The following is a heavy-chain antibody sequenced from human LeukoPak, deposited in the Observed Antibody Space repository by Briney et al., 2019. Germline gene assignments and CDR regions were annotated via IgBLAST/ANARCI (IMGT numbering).Heavy chain of an antibody. CDR3: ASSEMITFGGVIVIGAFDI. J-gene: IGHJ3*02. V-gene: IGHV4-31*03. CDR1: GGSISSGGYY. D-gene: IGHD3-16*02. CDR2: IYYSGST. Sequence: SETLSLTCTVSGGSISSGGYYWSWIRQHPGKGLEWIGYIYYSGSTYYSPSLKSRVTISVDTSKNQFSLKLSSVTAADTAVYYCASSEMITFGGVIVIGAFDIWGQGTMVTVSS.